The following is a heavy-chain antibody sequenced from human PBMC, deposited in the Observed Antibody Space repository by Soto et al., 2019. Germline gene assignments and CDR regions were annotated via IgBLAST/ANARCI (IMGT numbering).Heavy chain of an antibody. CDR1: GFTFDDYA. J-gene: IGHJ4*02. Sequence: GGSLRLSCAASGFTFDDYAMHWVRQAPGKGLEWVSSINWNSRNIYYADSVKGRFTISRDSANSSLFLQMSSLRAEDTALYYCAKYRGGSCPPTPDYWGQGTLVTVSS. D-gene: IGHD1-26*01. CDR3: AKYRGGSCPPTPDY. V-gene: IGHV3-9*01. CDR2: INWNSRNI.